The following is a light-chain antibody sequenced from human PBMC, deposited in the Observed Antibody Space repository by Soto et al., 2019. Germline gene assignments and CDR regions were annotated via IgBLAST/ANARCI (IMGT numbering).Light chain of an antibody. Sequence: DTVMTQSPGSLSVSLGERATINCKSSQSVLYSSKNKNYLAWYQQKPGQPPKLLIYWASTRESGVPDRFRGSGSGTDFTLTISSLQAEDAAVYYCQQYYSSQLTFGQGTRLDIK. V-gene: IGKV4-1*01. CDR2: WAS. CDR1: QSVLYSSKNKNY. CDR3: QQYYSSQLT. J-gene: IGKJ5*01.